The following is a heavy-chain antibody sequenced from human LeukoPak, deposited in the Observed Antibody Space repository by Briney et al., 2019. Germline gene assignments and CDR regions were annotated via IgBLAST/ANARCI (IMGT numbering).Heavy chain of an antibody. V-gene: IGHV3-23*01. Sequence: PGGSLRLSCAASGFTFSSYAMSWVRQAPGKGVEWVSAISGSGGSTYYADSVKGRFTISRDNSRNTLYLQMNSLRAEDTAVYYCAKDLRGDYYDFWSGYYTGGAYYFDYWGQGTLVTVSS. CDR2: ISGSGGST. CDR3: AKDLRGDYYDFWSGYYTGGAYYFDY. J-gene: IGHJ4*02. CDR1: GFTFSSYA. D-gene: IGHD3-3*01.